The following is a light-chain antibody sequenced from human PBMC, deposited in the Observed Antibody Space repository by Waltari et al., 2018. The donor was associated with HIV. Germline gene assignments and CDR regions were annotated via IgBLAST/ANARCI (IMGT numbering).Light chain of an antibody. Sequence: SSRLTQPPSVSVAPGETATITFGALNIERKSVNWYQQKAGQAPVVVLSYDTDRPAGIPERFSGFNSGHSATLIISRVGAGDEADYYCQVWDSASDHVLFGGGTRLTVL. CDR2: YDT. CDR3: QVWDSASDHVL. V-gene: IGLV3-21*04. J-gene: IGLJ2*01. CDR1: NIERKS.